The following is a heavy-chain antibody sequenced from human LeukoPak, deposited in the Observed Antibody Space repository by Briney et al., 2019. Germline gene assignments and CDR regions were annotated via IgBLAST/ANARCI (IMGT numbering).Heavy chain of an antibody. D-gene: IGHD4-23*01. J-gene: IGHJ3*02. CDR2: IYTSGST. Sequence: PETLSLTCTVSGASISSYYWSWIRQPAGKGLEWIGRIYTSGSTNYNPSLKSRVTMSADTSKNQFSLKLSSVTAADTAVYFCASGAVVDAFDIWGQGTMVTVSS. CDR3: ASGAVVDAFDI. V-gene: IGHV4-4*07. CDR1: GASISSYY.